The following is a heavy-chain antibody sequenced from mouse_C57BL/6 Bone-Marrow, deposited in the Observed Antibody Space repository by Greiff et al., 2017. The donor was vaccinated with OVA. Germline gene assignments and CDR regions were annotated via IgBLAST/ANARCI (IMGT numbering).Heavy chain of an antibody. CDR3: EHSGSRLYLHY. V-gene: IGHV1-59*01. Sequence: QVQLQQPGAELVRPGTSVKLSCKASGYTFTSYWMHWVKQRPGQGLEWIGVIDPSDSYTNYNQKFKGKATLAVDTSSSTAYMHLSRLTSEDSAVYYCEHSGSRLYLHYWGQGTSLTVSS. D-gene: IGHD1-1*01. CDR2: IDPSDSYT. J-gene: IGHJ2*02. CDR1: GYTFTSYW.